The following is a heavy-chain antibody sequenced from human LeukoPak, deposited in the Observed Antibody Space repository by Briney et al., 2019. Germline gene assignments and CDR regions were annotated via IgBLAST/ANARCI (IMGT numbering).Heavy chain of an antibody. CDR1: GGTFSSYA. V-gene: IGHV1-69*13. J-gene: IGHJ6*03. CDR3: ARPVVPATKNYYYYMDV. Sequence: SVKVSCKASGGTFSSYAISWVRQAPGQGLEWMGGIIPIFGTANYAQKFQGRVTITADESTSTAYMELSSLRSEDTAVYYCARPVVPATKNYYYYMDVWGKGTTVTVSS. D-gene: IGHD2-2*01. CDR2: IIPIFGTA.